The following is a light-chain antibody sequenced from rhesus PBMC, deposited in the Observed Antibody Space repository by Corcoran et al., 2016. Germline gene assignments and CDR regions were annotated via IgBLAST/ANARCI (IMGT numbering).Light chain of an antibody. CDR3: QHYYDNPYS. J-gene: IGKJ2*01. Sequence: IQMTQSPSALSASVGDRVTISCRASQNIYSNLAWYQPTPGKAPKLLIYESSSLQTGIPSRFSGSGSGTDFTLTISSLQPADYATYYCQHYYDNPYSFDQGTKVEIK. CDR1: QNIYSN. V-gene: IGKV1S12*01. CDR2: ESS.